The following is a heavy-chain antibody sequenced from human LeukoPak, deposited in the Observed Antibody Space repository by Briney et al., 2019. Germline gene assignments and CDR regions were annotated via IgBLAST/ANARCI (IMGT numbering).Heavy chain of an antibody. V-gene: IGHV4-31*03. CDR3: ARGDRTRGDFWSGYPSYGMDV. Sequence: PSETPSLTCTVSGGSISSGGYYWSWIRQHPGKGLEWIGYIYYSGSTYYNPSLKSRVTISVDTSKNQFSLKLSSVTAADTAVYYCARGDRTRGDFWSGYPSYGMDVWGQGTTVTVSS. CDR1: GGSISSGGYY. CDR2: IYYSGST. J-gene: IGHJ6*02. D-gene: IGHD3-3*01.